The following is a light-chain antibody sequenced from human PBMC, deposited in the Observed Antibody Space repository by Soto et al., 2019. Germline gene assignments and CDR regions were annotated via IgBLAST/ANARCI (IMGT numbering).Light chain of an antibody. CDR3: QHYKTYSPT. V-gene: IGKV1-5*01. J-gene: IGKJ1*01. CDR1: LSISGW. CDR2: NAF. Sequence: DIQMTQSPSTLSGSIGDTVSITCRASLSISGWLAWYQQAPGKAPKLLIFNAFTLQRGVPSRFRGGGSGTEFTLTISSLQPDDFATYYCQHYKTYSPTFGQGTKVDIK.